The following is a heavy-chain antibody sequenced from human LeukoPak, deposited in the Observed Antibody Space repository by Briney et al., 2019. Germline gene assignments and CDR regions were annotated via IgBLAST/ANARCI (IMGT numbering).Heavy chain of an antibody. J-gene: IGHJ4*02. D-gene: IGHD6-19*01. CDR1: GFTFSSYA. V-gene: IGHV3-23*01. Sequence: GGPLRLSCTASGFTFSSYAMYWVRQAPGKGLEWVSGISGSGGSAHYADSVKGRFTISRDNSQNTVYLQMNSLRAEDTAVYYCGKTTTGYSSGRNPAWPVDYWGQGTLVTVSS. CDR2: ISGSGGSA. CDR3: GKTTTGYSSGRNPAWPVDY.